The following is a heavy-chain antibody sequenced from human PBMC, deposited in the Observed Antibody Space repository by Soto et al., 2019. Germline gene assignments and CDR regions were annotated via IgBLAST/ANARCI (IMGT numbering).Heavy chain of an antibody. J-gene: IGHJ4*02. CDR1: GGSISSSSYY. CDR3: ARKYCSGGSCYDVGASGADY. CDR2: IYYSGST. Sequence: QLQLQESGPGLVKPSETLSLTCTVSGGSISSSSYYWGWIRQPPGKGLEWIGSIYYSGSTYYNPSLKSRVTISVDTSKNQFSLKLSSVTAADTAVYYCARKYCSGGSCYDVGASGADYWGQGTLVTVSS. D-gene: IGHD2-15*01. V-gene: IGHV4-39*01.